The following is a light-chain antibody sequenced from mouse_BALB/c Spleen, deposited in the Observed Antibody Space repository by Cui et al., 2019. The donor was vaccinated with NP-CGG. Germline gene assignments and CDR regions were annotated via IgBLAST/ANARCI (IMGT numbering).Light chain of an antibody. J-gene: IGLJ1*01. CDR1: IGAVTTSNY. CDR3: ALWYSNHWV. Sequence: QAVLTREPALTTSPGETVTLTCRSSIGAVTTSNYANWVQEKPDHLFTGLIGGTNNRAPGVPARFSGSLIGDKAALTITGAQTEDEAIYFCALWYSNHWVFGGGTKLTVL. V-gene: IGLV1*01. CDR2: GTN.